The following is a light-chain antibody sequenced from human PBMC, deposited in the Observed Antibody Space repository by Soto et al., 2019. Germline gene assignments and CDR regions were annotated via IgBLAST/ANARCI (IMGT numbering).Light chain of an antibody. CDR2: EVS. CDR3: SSFTSSSTYV. V-gene: IGLV2-14*01. CDR1: STDVGGYNY. J-gene: IGLJ1*01. Sequence: QSALTQPASVSGSPGQSITISCTGTSTDVGGYNYVSWYQQHPGKAPKRIIFEVSNRFSGSKSGNTASLTISGLQAADETDYFCSSFTSSSTYVFGTGTKLTVL.